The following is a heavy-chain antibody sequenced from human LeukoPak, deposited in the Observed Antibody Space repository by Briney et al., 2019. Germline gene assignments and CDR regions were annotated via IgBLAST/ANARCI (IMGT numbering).Heavy chain of an antibody. J-gene: IGHJ5*02. CDR3: ARDRATMVRGVRSWFDP. Sequence: GGSLRLSCAASGFTFSSYAISWVRQAPGQGLEWMGGIIPIFGTANYAQKFQGRVTITADESTSTAYMELSSLRSEDTAVYYCARDRATMVRGVRSWFDPWGQGTLVTVSS. V-gene: IGHV1-69*01. CDR1: GFTFSSYA. CDR2: IIPIFGTA. D-gene: IGHD3-10*01.